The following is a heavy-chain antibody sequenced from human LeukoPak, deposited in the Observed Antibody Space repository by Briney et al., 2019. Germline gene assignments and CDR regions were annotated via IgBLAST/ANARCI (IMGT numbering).Heavy chain of an antibody. CDR2: IWYDGSKK. V-gene: IGHV3-33*01. D-gene: IGHD2-8*02. J-gene: IGHJ4*02. CDR1: GFTFSSYG. CDR3: TRYNTGSVDY. Sequence: PGGSLRLSCAASGFTFSSYGMHWVRQAPGRGVEWVAVIWYDGSKKYYADSVKGRFTISRDNSKNTLYLQMDSLRAEDTAVYFCTRYNTGSVDYWGQGTLVTVSS.